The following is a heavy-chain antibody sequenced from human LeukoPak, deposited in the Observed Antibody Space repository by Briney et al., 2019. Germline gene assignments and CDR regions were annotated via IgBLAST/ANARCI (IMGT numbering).Heavy chain of an antibody. CDR1: GDSISAFY. CDR3: ARERGNLRGDAFDI. Sequence: SETLSLTCTVPGDSISAFYWTWLRQPAGKGLEWIGRIYSSGNTNYNPSLMSRVTMSIDTSKNQFSLKLTSVTAADTAVYYCARERGNLRGDAFDIWGQGTMVTVSS. CDR2: IYSSGNT. V-gene: IGHV4-4*07. J-gene: IGHJ3*02. D-gene: IGHD3-10*01.